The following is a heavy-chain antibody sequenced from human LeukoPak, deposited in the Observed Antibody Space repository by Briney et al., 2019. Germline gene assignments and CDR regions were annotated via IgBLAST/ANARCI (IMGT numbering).Heavy chain of an antibody. J-gene: IGHJ6*03. CDR2: IVPIFSTT. CDR1: GNTFTNYA. V-gene: IGHV1-69*06. Sequence: ASVKVSCKASGNTFTNYAISWVRHAPGQGLEWMGMIVPIFSTTNYAQKFQDRVIITADKSTRTAYMELSSLRSEDTAVYYCARDATHYSYMDVWGRGTTVTVSS. CDR3: ARDATHYSYMDV.